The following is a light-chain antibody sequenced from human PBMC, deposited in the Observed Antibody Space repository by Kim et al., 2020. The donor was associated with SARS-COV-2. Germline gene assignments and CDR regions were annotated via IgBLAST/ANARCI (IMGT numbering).Light chain of an antibody. CDR3: HVWDSNTAV. J-gene: IGLJ3*02. V-gene: IGLV3-9*01. Sequence: ELTQPLSESVALGQTARITCGGSSIGAKSVHWYQQKPGQAPVLVIYRDRNRPSGIPERFSGSNSGNTATLTISRAQAGDEADYYCHVWDSNTAVFGGGTRLSVL. CDR2: RDR. CDR1: SIGAKS.